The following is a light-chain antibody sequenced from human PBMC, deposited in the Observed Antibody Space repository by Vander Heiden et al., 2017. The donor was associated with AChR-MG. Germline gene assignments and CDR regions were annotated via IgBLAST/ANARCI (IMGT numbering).Light chain of an antibody. J-gene: IGKJ5*01. CDR3: MQALQSPIT. Sequence: DIALTQSPLSLPVTPGEPASIPCRSSHSLLSRNGITYLDWYFQKPGRSPQLLIYLGSNRASGVPDRFSGSGSGTELTLKISRVEAEDVGVYYCMQALQSPITFGQGTRLEIK. CDR2: LGS. CDR1: HSLLSRNGITY. V-gene: IGKV2-28*01.